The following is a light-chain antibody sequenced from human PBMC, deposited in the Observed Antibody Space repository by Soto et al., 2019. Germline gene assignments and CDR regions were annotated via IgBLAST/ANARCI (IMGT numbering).Light chain of an antibody. CDR3: QQYYTWPRT. Sequence: DIQMTQSPSTLSGSVGDRVTITCRASQTISSWLAWYQQKPGKAPKLLIYAASRLQSGVPSRFSGSGSGTEFTLTISSLQSEDFAVYYCQQYYTWPRTFGQGTKVDIK. V-gene: IGKV1-5*01. CDR1: QTISSW. J-gene: IGKJ1*01. CDR2: AAS.